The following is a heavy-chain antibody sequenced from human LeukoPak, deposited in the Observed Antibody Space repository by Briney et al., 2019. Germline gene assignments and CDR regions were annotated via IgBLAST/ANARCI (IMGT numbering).Heavy chain of an antibody. V-gene: IGHV1-18*04. CDR2: ISAYNGNT. J-gene: IGHJ5*02. Sequence: RASVKVYCKCSGYTFSKFGVGWVRQAPGQGLEWMGWISAYNGNTNYAQKVQGRVTMTTDTSTNTAYMELRSLRSDDTAVYYCARSGDGNWFDPWGQGTLVSVSS. CDR3: ARSGDGNWFDP. CDR1: GYTFSKFG. D-gene: IGHD3-10*01.